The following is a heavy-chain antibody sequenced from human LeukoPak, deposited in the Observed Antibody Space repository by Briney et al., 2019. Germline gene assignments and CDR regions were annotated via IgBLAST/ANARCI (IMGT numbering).Heavy chain of an antibody. Sequence: ASVKVSCKASGYSFSGNYIHWVRQAPAQGLEWMGWINPKTGSTNYAEKFQGRVTTTRDTSISTCYMELSRLRSDDVAVYYCARSSGGSGRWGDNWFDPWGQGTLVIVSS. CDR1: GYSFSGNY. CDR3: ARSSGGSGRWGDNWFDP. V-gene: IGHV1-2*02. J-gene: IGHJ5*02. D-gene: IGHD3-10*01. CDR2: INPKTGST.